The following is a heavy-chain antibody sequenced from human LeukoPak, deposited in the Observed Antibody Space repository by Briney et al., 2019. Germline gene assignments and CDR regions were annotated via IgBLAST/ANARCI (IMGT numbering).Heavy chain of an antibody. V-gene: IGHV3-21*01. D-gene: IGHD3-22*01. J-gene: IGHJ4*02. Sequence: GGSLRLSCAASGVTFSTGAYIITWVRQAPGEGLEWVASLSVRSSHIFYVDSVKGRFTITRDNAKYSLYLQMNRLRAEETAVYYCARSYDSSGYYPGALGDWGQGTLVTVSS. CDR3: ARSYDSSGYYPGALGD. CDR1: GVTFSTGAYI. CDR2: LSVRSSHI.